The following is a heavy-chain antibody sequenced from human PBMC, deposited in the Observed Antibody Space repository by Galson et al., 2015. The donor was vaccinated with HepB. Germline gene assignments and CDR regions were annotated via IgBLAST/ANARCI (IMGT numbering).Heavy chain of an antibody. CDR3: ARDVGYCSGGSCYHNWFDP. V-gene: IGHV1-3*01. CDR2: INAGNGNT. J-gene: IGHJ5*02. D-gene: IGHD2-15*01. CDR1: GYTFTSYA. Sequence: SVKVSCKASGYTFTSYAMHWVRQAPRQRLEWMGWINAGNGNTKYSQKFQGRVTITRDTSASTAYMELSSLRSEDTAVYYCARDVGYCSGGSCYHNWFDPWGQGTLVTVSS.